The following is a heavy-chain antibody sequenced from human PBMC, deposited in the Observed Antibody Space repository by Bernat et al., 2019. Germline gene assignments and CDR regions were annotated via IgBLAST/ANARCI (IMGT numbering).Heavy chain of an antibody. J-gene: IGHJ4*02. V-gene: IGHV3-23*01. D-gene: IGHD2-15*01. CDR1: GFTFSSYA. CDR2: ISGSGGST. CDR3: AKDRLGYCSGGSCSYDY. Sequence: EVQLLESGGGLVQPGGSLRLSCAASGFTFSSYAMSWVRQAPGKGLEWVSAISGSGGSTYYADSVKGRFTISRDNSKNTLYLQMNGLRAEDTAVYYCAKDRLGYCSGGSCSYDYWGQGTLVTVSS.